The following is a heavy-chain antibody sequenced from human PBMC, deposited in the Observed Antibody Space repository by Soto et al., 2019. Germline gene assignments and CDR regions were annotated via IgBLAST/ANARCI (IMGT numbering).Heavy chain of an antibody. V-gene: IGHV3-23*01. CDR3: AKKGVGAAQSYYYYYYMDV. CDR2: ISGSGGST. D-gene: IGHD2-15*01. CDR1: GFTFSSYA. J-gene: IGHJ6*03. Sequence: GGSLRLSCAASGFTFSSYAMSWVRQAPGKGLEWVSAISGSGGSTYYADSVKGRFTISRDNSKNTLYLQMNSLRAEDTAVYYCAKKGVGAAQSYYYYYYMDVWGKGTTVTVSS.